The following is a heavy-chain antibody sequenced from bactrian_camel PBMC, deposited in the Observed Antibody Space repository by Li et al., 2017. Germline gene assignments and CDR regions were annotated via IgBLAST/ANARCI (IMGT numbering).Heavy chain of an antibody. D-gene: IGHD1*01. CDR1: GLTYCRYD. J-gene: IGHJ4*01. V-gene: IGHV3S53*01. Sequence: HVQLVESGGGSVQAGGSLRLSCAASGLTYCRYDMSWYLQAPGKEREFVSSIASEGTTTYADSVKGRFTISQGSAANTVYLQMTDLKPEDTAKYYCAAAFLLPSRYARSWYMESDYPWWGQGTQVTVS. CDR3: AAAFLLPSRYARSWYMESDYPW. CDR2: IASEGTT.